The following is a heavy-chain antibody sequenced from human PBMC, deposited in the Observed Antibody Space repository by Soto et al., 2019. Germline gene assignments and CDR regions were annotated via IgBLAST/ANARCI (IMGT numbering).Heavy chain of an antibody. CDR3: ARDQLGYCISTSCYRFDY. D-gene: IGHD2-2*02. Sequence: PGGSLRLSCAASGFTFSSYAMHRVRQAPGKGLEWVAVISYDGSNKYYADSVKGRFTISRDNSKNTLYLQMNSLRAEDTAVYYCARDQLGYCISTSCYRFDYWGQGTLVTVSS. CDR2: ISYDGSNK. CDR1: GFTFSSYA. V-gene: IGHV3-30-3*01. J-gene: IGHJ4*02.